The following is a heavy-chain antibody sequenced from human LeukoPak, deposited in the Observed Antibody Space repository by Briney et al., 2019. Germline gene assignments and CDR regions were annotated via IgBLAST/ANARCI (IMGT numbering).Heavy chain of an antibody. CDR2: IRYDGSNK. J-gene: IGHJ4*02. CDR3: AKDDYGDYGLYDY. D-gene: IGHD4-17*01. V-gene: IGHV3-30*02. CDR1: GFTFSSYG. Sequence: GGSLRLSCAASGFTFSSYGMHWVRQAPGKGLEWVAFIRYDGSNKYYADSVKGRFTVSRDNSKNTLYLQMNSLRAEDTAVYYCAKDDYGDYGLYDYWGQGTLVTVSS.